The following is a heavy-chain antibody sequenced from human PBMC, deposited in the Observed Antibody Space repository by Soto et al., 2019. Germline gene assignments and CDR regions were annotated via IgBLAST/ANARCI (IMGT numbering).Heavy chain of an antibody. D-gene: IGHD2-15*01. CDR1: GFTFSSYW. V-gene: IGHV3-7*03. CDR3: AREGSTYSFDY. CDR2: IKQDGSEK. J-gene: IGHJ4*02. Sequence: GGSLRLSCAASGFTFSSYWMSWVRQAPGKGLEWVANIKQDGSEKYYVDSVKGRFTISRENAKNSLYLQMNSLRAEATAVYYCAREGSTYSFDYWGQGTLVTVSS.